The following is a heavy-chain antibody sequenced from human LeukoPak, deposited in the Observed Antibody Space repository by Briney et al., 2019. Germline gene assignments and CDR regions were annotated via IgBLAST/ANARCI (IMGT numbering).Heavy chain of an antibody. V-gene: IGHV4-39*07. CDR1: GGSISSNYYY. J-gene: IGHJ4*02. CDR3: ARDLYGDDGDY. CDR2: TYHSGST. D-gene: IGHD4/OR15-4a*01. Sequence: SETLSLTCTVSGGSISSNYYYWGWIRQPPGKGLEWIGSTYHSGSTYYNPSLKSRVTMSVDPSKNQFSLKLKSVTAADTAVYYCARDLYGDDGDYWGQGILVTVSS.